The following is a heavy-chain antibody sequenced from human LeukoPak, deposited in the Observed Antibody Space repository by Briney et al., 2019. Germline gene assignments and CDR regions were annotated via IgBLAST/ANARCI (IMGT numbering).Heavy chain of an antibody. CDR1: GYTLTELS. D-gene: IGHD3-10*01. CDR2: FDPEDGET. CDR3: ATARSAGVVRGVIRYFDY. V-gene: IGHV1-24*01. J-gene: IGHJ4*02. Sequence: ASVKVSCKVSGYTLTELSMHWVRQAPGKGLEWMGGFDPEDGETIYAQKFQGRVTMTEDTSTDTAYMELSSLRSEDTAVYYRATARSAGVVRGVIRYFDYWGQGTLVTVSS.